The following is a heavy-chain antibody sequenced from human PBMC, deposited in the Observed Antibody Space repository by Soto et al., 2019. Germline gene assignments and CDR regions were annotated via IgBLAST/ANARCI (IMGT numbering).Heavy chain of an antibody. CDR2: IWYDGSNK. J-gene: IGHJ4*02. CDR3: ARDGGNLHFDY. Sequence: QVQLVESGGGVVQPGRSLRLSCAASGFTFSSYGMHWVRQAPGKGLEWVAVIWYDGSNKYYADSVKGRVTISRDNSKHTLYLPMNSLRAEDTAVYYCARDGGNLHFDYWGQGTLVTVSS. D-gene: IGHD2-15*01. V-gene: IGHV3-33*01. CDR1: GFTFSSYG.